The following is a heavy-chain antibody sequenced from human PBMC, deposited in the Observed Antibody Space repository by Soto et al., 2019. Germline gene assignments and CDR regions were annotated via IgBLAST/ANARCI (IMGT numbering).Heavy chain of an antibody. CDR3: AKFLRGAHLMIVVVHPHWAFDI. CDR2: ISGSGGST. D-gene: IGHD3-22*01. V-gene: IGHV3-23*01. CDR1: GFTFSSYA. Sequence: PGGSLRLSCAASGFTFSSYAMSWVRQAPGKGLEWVSAISGSGGSTYYADSVKGRFTISRDNSKNTLYLQLNSLRAEDTAVYYCAKFLRGAHLMIVVVHPHWAFDIWGQGTMVTVSS. J-gene: IGHJ3*02.